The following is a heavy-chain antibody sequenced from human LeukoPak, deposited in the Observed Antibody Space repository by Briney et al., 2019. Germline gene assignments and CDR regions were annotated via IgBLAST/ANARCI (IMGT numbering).Heavy chain of an antibody. J-gene: IGHJ4*02. CDR3: AKSRGYSYIEY. D-gene: IGHD5-18*01. CDR1: GGSIGSSNYS. CDR2: ISYSGST. Sequence: SETLSLTCTVSGGSIGSSNYSWGWIRQPPGKGLEWIGTISYSGSTYYNPSLKSRVTISVDTSKNQFSLKLSSVTAADTAVYYCAKSRGYSYIEYWGQGTLVTVSS. V-gene: IGHV4-39*01.